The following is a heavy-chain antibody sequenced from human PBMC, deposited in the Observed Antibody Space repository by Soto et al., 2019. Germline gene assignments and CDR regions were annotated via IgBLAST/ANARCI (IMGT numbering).Heavy chain of an antibody. CDR1: GYTLTELS. V-gene: IGHV1-24*01. Sequence: ASVKVSCKVSGYTLTELSMHWVRQAPGKGLEWKGGFDPEDGETIYAQKFQGRVTMTEDTSTDTAYMELSSLRSEDTAVYYCATDRCSRTSCYWRGALDIWGQGTMATAS. CDR3: ATDRCSRTSCYWRGALDI. J-gene: IGHJ3*02. CDR2: FDPEDGET. D-gene: IGHD2-2*01.